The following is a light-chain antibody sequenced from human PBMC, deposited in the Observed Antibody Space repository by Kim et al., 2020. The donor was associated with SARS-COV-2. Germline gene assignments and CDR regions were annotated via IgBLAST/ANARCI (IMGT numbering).Light chain of an antibody. J-gene: IGKJ3*01. CDR2: KAS. V-gene: IGKV3-11*02. Sequence: LSRGERASPSGRAVRGVSTDLDWGKQKPGQSPRLVIYKASNTGTGISERFSGSGSRREFSLTIRSLEPEDFAVYYSQRRMVWPCTFVPGAKV. CDR1: RGVSTD. CDR3: QRRMVWPCT.